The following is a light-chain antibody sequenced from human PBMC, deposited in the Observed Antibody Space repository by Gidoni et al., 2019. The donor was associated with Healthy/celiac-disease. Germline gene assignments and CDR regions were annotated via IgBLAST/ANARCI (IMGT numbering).Light chain of an antibody. CDR2: QDS. Sequence: SYELTQPPSVSVPPGQTASITCSGDKLGDKYACWYQQKPGQSPVPVIYQDSKRPSGIPERFSGSNSGNTATLTISGTQAMDEADYYCRAWDSSTVVFGGGTKLTV. V-gene: IGLV3-1*01. J-gene: IGLJ2*01. CDR3: RAWDSSTVV. CDR1: KLGDKY.